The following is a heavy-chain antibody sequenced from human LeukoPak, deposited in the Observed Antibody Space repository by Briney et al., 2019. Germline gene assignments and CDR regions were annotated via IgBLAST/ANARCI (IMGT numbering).Heavy chain of an antibody. CDR3: ARGILWFGDDV. Sequence: ASVKVSCKASGYTFTSYAMNWVRQAPGQGLEWMGGVIPIFGTANYAQKFQGRVTITADESTSTAYMELSSLRSEDTAVYYCARGILWFGDDVWGKGTTVTISS. D-gene: IGHD3-10*01. V-gene: IGHV1-69*13. CDR2: VIPIFGTA. J-gene: IGHJ6*04. CDR1: GYTFTSYA.